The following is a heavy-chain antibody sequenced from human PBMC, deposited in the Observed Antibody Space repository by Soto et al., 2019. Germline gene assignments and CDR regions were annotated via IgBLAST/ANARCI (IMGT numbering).Heavy chain of an antibody. D-gene: IGHD3-10*01. V-gene: IGHV4-31*03. Sequence: QVQLQESGPGLVKPSQTLSLTCTVSGGSISSGGYYWSWIRQHPGKGLEWIGYIYYGGSTYYNPSLKSRVTISVDTSKNQFSLKLSSVTAADTAVYYCARGVPGARDAFDIWGQGTMVTVSS. CDR2: IYYGGST. CDR3: ARGVPGARDAFDI. J-gene: IGHJ3*02. CDR1: GGSISSGGYY.